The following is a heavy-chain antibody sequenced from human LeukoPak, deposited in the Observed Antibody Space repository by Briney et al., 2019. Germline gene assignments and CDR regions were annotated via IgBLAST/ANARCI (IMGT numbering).Heavy chain of an antibody. CDR2: TGSKANGYTT. D-gene: IGHD4-23*01. V-gene: IGHV3-72*01. CDR3: ARRVFGGNCYYDY. J-gene: IGHJ4*02. Sequence: GGSLRLSCTASGFTFSDHYMDWVRQAPGKGLEWVGRTGSKANGYTTDYAASVRGRFTISRDGSKNSLYLQMNSLKTEDTAAYFCARRVFGGNCYYDYWGQGTLVTVSS. CDR1: GFTFSDHY.